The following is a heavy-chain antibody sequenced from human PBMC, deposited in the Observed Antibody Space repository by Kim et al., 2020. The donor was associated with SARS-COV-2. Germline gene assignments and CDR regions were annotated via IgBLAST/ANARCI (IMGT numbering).Heavy chain of an antibody. Sequence: SVRGRVTISRDNARHSLYLQMDGLRAEDTAVYYCARIFRYCGGDCTYYFDYWGQGALVTVSS. D-gene: IGHD2-21*01. V-gene: IGHV3-11*03. CDR3: ARIFRYCGGDCTYYFDY. J-gene: IGHJ4*02.